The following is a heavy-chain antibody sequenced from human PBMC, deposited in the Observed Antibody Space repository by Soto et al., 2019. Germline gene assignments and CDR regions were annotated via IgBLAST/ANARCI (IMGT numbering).Heavy chain of an antibody. CDR3: ARESEDLTSNFDY. J-gene: IGHJ4*02. Sequence: GSLRLYCADSGFTFTRYSMNWVRQAPGKGLEWVSSISSTTNYIYYGDSMKGRFTISRDNAKNSLYLEMNSLRAEDTAVYYCARESEDLTSNFDYWGQGTLVTVSS. CDR2: ISSTTNYI. CDR1: GFTFTRYS. V-gene: IGHV3-21*06.